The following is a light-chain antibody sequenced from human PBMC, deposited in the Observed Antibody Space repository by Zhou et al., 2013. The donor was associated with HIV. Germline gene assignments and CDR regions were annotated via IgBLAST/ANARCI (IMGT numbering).Light chain of an antibody. Sequence: DIVMTQTPLSLPVTPGEPASISCRSSQSLFDNDDGNTYLDWYLQKPGQSPQLLIYTLSYRAPGVPDRFSVSGSGTDFTLRIRRVEAGDVGVYYCMQRKEFPWTFGQG. CDR1: QSLFDNDDGNTY. J-gene: IGKJ1*01. V-gene: IGKV2-40*01. CDR2: TLS. CDR3: MQRKEFPWT.